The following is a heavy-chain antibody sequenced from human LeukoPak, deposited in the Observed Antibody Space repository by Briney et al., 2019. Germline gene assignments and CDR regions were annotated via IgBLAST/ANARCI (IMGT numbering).Heavy chain of an antibody. Sequence: GASVKVSCKASGGTFSGYAIIWVPQAPGQRLEWMGRIIPIFGTANYAQKFQGRVTITTAESTSTAYLELSSLRAEDTAVYYCAASGYSTSPLDYWGQGTLVTVSS. CDR2: IIPIFGTA. D-gene: IGHD3-22*01. CDR3: AASGYSTSPLDY. V-gene: IGHV1-69*05. J-gene: IGHJ4*02. CDR1: GGTFSGYA.